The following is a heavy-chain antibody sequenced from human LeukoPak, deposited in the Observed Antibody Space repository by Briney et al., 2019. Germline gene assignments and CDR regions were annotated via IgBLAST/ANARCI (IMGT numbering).Heavy chain of an antibody. D-gene: IGHD3-16*02. Sequence: ASVKVSCKASGYTFTSYGISWVRQAPGQGLEWMGWISAYNGKTNYAQKLQGRVTMTTDTSTSTAYMELRSLKSDDTAVYYCARGLLTFGGVIGGPQALEYFQHWGQGTLVTVSS. J-gene: IGHJ1*01. V-gene: IGHV1-18*01. CDR1: GYTFTSYG. CDR3: ARGLLTFGGVIGGPQALEYFQH. CDR2: ISAYNGKT.